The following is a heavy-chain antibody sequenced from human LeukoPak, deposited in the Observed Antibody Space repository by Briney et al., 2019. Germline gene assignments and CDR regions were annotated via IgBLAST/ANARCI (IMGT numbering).Heavy chain of an antibody. Sequence: GGSLRLSCAASGFTFSSYAMSWVRQAPGKGLEWVSAISGSGGSTYYADSVKGRFTISRDNSKNTLYLQMNSLRAEDTVVYYCAKLGYGDTAGYFDYWGQGTLVTVSS. J-gene: IGHJ4*02. V-gene: IGHV3-23*01. CDR2: ISGSGGST. CDR1: GFTFSSYA. CDR3: AKLGYGDTAGYFDY. D-gene: IGHD4-17*01.